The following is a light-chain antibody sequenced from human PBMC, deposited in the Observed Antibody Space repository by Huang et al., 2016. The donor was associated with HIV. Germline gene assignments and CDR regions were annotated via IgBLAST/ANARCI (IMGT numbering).Light chain of an antibody. CDR3: MQALQTPLT. J-gene: IGKJ4*01. Sequence: DIVMTQSPLSLSVNPGEPASISCRSSKSLLDRKGKNYVDGYLQKPGQSPQLLIYVASSRASGIPDRFNGSGSGTDCTLKISRVEAEDVGVYYCMQALQTPLTFGGGTKVEVK. V-gene: IGKV2-28*01. CDR1: KSLLDRKGKNY. CDR2: VAS.